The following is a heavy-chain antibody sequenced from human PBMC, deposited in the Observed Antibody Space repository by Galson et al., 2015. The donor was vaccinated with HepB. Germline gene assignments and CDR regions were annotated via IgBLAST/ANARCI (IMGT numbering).Heavy chain of an antibody. CDR1: GFTLSSYS. CDR3: ARDMIVVVHPYYYYYYMDV. V-gene: IGHV3-21*01. J-gene: IGHJ6*03. D-gene: IGHD3-22*01. CDR2: ISSSSSYI. Sequence: SLRLSCAASGFTLSSYSMNWVRQAPGKGLEWVSSISSSSSYIYYADSVKGRFTISRDNAKNSLYLQMNSLRAEDTAVYYCARDMIVVVHPYYYYYYMDVWGKGTTVTVSS.